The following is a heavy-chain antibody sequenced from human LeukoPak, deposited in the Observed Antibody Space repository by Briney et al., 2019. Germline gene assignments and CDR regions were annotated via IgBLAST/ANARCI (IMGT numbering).Heavy chain of an antibody. V-gene: IGHV4-30-4*01. CDR3: VREILYCSGGSCYRGPFDN. Sequence: PSETLSLTCTVSNDSISSGDYYWNWIRQPPEKGLEWIGYIFHRGGTSYNPSLKSRILFSVDTSQNQFSLKLNSVTAADTAVYYCVREILYCSGGSCYRGPFDNWGQGTLVTVSA. J-gene: IGHJ4*02. D-gene: IGHD2-15*01. CDR1: NDSISSGDYY. CDR2: IFHRGGT.